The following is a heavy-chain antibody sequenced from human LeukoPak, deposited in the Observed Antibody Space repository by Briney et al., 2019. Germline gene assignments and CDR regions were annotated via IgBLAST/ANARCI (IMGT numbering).Heavy chain of an antibody. D-gene: IGHD4-17*01. V-gene: IGHV3-48*03. CDR2: ISSSGSTI. CDR3: ARGGDGYYYYGMDV. Sequence: GGSLRLSCAASGFTFSSYEMNWVRQAPGKGLEWVSYISSSGSTIYYADSVKGRFTISRDNAKNSLYLQMNSLRAEDTAVYYCARGGDGYYYYGMDVWGQGTTVTVSS. CDR1: GFTFSSYE. J-gene: IGHJ6*02.